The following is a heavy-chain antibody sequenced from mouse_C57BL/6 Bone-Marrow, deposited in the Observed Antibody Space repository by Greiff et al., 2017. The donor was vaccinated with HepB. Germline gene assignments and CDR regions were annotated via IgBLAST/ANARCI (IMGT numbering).Heavy chain of an antibody. CDR2: INPSTGDT. CDR1: GYSFTGYY. Sequence: VQLQQSGPELVKPGASVKISCKASGYSFTGYYMNWVKQSPEKGLEWIGEINPSTGDTTYNQNFKAKATLTLDKSSSTAYMQLKGLTSEDSAVYYCARVGHYYAMDYWGKGTSVTVAT. J-gene: IGHJ4*01. CDR3: ARVGHYYAMDY. V-gene: IGHV1-42*01. D-gene: IGHD2-14*01.